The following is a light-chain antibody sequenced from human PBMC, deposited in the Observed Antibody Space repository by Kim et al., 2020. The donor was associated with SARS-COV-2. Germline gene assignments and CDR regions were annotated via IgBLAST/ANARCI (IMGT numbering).Light chain of an antibody. CDR3: QSYDSSNYVV. CDR2: EDN. CDR1: SGSIASNY. Sequence: TVTISCTRGSGSIASNYGQWYQQRPGSAPTTVIYEDNQRPSGGPDRFSGSIDSSSNSASLTISGLKTEDEADYYCQSYDSSNYVVFGGGTQLTVL. J-gene: IGLJ2*01. V-gene: IGLV6-57*03.